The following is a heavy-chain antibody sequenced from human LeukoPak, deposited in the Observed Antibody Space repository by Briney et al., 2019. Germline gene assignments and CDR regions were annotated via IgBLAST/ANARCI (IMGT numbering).Heavy chain of an antibody. D-gene: IGHD5-12*01. CDR1: GGSISSGDYY. V-gene: IGHV4-30-4*01. J-gene: IGHJ4*02. CDR2: ICYSGST. Sequence: PSQTLSLTCTVSGGSISSGDYYWSWIRQPPGKGLEWIGYICYSGSTYYNPSLKSRVTISVDTSKNQFSLKLSSVTAADTAVYYCAREESAHRGYSGYGPFDYWGQGTLVTVSS. CDR3: AREESAHRGYSGYGPFDY.